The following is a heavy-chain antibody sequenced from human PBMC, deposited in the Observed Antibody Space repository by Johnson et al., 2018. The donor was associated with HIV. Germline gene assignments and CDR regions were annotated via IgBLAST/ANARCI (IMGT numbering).Heavy chain of an antibody. J-gene: IGHJ3*01. CDR1: GFIVSNSY. CDR3: ASGDDGGF. CDR2: IYSGGST. V-gene: IGHV3-53*01. D-gene: IGHD5-12*01. Sequence: VQLVESGGGLVQPGGSLRLSCAASGFIVSNSYMSWVRQAPGKGLEWVSVIYSGGSTYYPDSVKGRFTISRDNSKNTLYLQMNSLRVEDTAVYFCASGDDGGFWGQGTLVTGSS.